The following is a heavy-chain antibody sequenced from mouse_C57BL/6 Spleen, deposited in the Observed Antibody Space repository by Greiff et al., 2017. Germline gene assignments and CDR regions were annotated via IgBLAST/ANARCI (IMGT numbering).Heavy chain of an antibody. CDR1: GYSFTGYY. CDR2: INPSTGGT. CDR3: ARGAYYSNYDAMDY. D-gene: IGHD2-5*01. Sequence: VQLQQSGPELVKPGASVKISCKASGYSFTGYYMNWVKQSPEKSLEWIGEINPSTGGTTYNQKFKAKATLTVDKSSSTAYMQLKSLTSEDSAVYYCARGAYYSNYDAMDYWGQGTSVTVSS. J-gene: IGHJ4*01. V-gene: IGHV1-42*01.